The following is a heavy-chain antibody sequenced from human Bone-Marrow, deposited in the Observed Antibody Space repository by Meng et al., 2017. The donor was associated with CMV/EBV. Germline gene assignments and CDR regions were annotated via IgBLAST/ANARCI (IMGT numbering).Heavy chain of an antibody. CDR2: ISYDGSNK. J-gene: IGHJ6*02. Sequence: GGSLRLSCAASGFTFSSYAMHWVRQAPGKGLEWVAVISYDGSNKYYADSVKGRFTISRDNSKNTLYLQMNSLRAEDTAVYYCARDLSHYDFWSGYNPHGMDVWGQGTTVTVSS. CDR1: GFTFSSYA. D-gene: IGHD3-3*01. CDR3: ARDLSHYDFWSGYNPHGMDV. V-gene: IGHV3-30*04.